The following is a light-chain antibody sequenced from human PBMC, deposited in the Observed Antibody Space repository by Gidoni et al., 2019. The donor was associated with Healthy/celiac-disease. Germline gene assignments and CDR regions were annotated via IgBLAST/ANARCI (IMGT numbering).Light chain of an antibody. J-gene: IGKJ2*01. CDR2: KAY. Sequence: DIQMTQSPSTLSASVGDRVTITCRASQSISSWLAWYQQKPGKATKLLIYKAYSLESGVPSRFRGSGSGTEFTLTISSLQHDDLATYYCQQYNSYLYTFGQGTKLDIK. CDR3: QQYNSYLYT. CDR1: QSISSW. V-gene: IGKV1-5*03.